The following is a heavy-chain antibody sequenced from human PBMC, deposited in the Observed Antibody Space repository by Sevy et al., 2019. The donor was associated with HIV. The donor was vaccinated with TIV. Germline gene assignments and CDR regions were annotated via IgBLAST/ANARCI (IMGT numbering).Heavy chain of an antibody. CDR1: GFIFRNYG. CDR3: AREVVEASFYGMDV. Sequence: GGSLRLSCAASGFIFRNYGLHWVRHAPGKGLEWVSVIWYDGTNKYYADSVKGRFTISRDNSKNTLFLQMNSLRAEDTAVYYCAREVVEASFYGMDVWGQGTLVTVSS. D-gene: IGHD2-2*01. J-gene: IGHJ6*02. CDR2: IWYDGTNK. V-gene: IGHV3-33*01.